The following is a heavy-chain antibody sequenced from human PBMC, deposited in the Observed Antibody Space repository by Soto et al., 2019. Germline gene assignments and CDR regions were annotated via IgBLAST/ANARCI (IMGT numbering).Heavy chain of an antibody. CDR3: VRDYYDTSGYPNTFDM. D-gene: IGHD3-22*01. Sequence: GSLRLSCAASRFTLSRHTMNWVRQAPGKGLEWVSFIGSRTSDIYYADSVKGRFTISRDNAKNSLYLDLTRLRAEDTAVYFCVRDYYDTSGYPNTFDMWGQGTMVTVSS. CDR2: IGSRTSDI. J-gene: IGHJ3*02. CDR1: RFTLSRHT. V-gene: IGHV3-21*01.